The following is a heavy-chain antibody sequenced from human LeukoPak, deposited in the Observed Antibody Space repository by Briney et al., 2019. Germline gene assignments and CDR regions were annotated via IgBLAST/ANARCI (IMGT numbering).Heavy chain of an antibody. CDR2: IYYSGNT. CDR3: ARTVAGKLVFDD. V-gene: IGHV4-39*07. Sequence: PSQTLSLTCTVSGVSISSGGYYWGWIRQPPGKGLEWIGSIYYSGNTYDSPSLKSRVTTSVDTSKNQFSLKLSSVTAADTAMYYCARTVAGKLVFDDWGQGTLVTVSS. D-gene: IGHD6-19*01. CDR1: GVSISSGGYY. J-gene: IGHJ4*02.